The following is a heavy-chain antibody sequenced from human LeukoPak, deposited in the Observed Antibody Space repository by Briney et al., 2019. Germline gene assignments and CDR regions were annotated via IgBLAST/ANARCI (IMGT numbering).Heavy chain of an antibody. V-gene: IGHV3-7*01. CDR2: IKQDGSEK. D-gene: IGHD3-22*01. CDR3: ARDVGITMITFDI. J-gene: IGHJ3*02. CDR1: GFTFSSYW. Sequence: GGSLRLSCAASGFTFSSYWMCWVRQAPGKGLEWVANIKQDGSEKYYVDSVKGRFTISRDNAKNSLYLQMNSLRAEDTAVYYCARDVGITMITFDIWGQGTMVTVSS.